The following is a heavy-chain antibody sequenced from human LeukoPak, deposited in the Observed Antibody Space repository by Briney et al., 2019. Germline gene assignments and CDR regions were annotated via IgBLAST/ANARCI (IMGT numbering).Heavy chain of an antibody. Sequence: GGSLGLSCAASGFTFTSYAMTWVRQASGRGLEWIGRITDKSNSDATLYAASVKGRFTISRDDSKNTAYLQMSSLETEDTAVHYCTRLGYFDYSGPFDIWGQGTVVTVSS. CDR3: TRLGYFDYSGPFDI. V-gene: IGHV3-73*01. J-gene: IGHJ3*02. CDR2: ITDKSNSDAT. CDR1: GFTFTSYA. D-gene: IGHD3-9*01.